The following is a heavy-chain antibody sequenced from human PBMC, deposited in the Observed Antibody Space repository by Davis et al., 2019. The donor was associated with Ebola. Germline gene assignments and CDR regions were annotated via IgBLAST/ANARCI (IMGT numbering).Heavy chain of an antibody. D-gene: IGHD2-15*01. V-gene: IGHV3-23*01. J-gene: IGHJ6*02. Sequence: GGSLRLSCAGSGFTFSAYGMNWVRQAPGKGLEWVSYISGAGGNTYYADSVKGRFTLSRDNSKNTLYLQMNSLRAEDTAVYYCAKVNGYCSGGSCYSGGYYYGMDVWGQGTTVTVSS. CDR1: GFTFSAYG. CDR2: ISGAGGNT. CDR3: AKVNGYCSGGSCYSGGYYYGMDV.